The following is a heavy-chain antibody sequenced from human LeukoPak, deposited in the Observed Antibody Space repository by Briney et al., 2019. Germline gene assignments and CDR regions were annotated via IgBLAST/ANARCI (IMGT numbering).Heavy chain of an antibody. CDR3: ARSNWDSNVGIDY. J-gene: IGHJ4*02. Sequence: KSSETLSLTCTVSGGSISSSSYYWGWIRQPPGKGLEWIGTMYYSGITYYNPSLKSRVTTSVDTSKNQFTLKVSSVTAADTAVYYCARSNWDSNVGIDYWGQGIPVIVPS. D-gene: IGHD1-7*01. CDR2: MYYSGIT. CDR1: GGSISSSSYY. V-gene: IGHV4-39*01.